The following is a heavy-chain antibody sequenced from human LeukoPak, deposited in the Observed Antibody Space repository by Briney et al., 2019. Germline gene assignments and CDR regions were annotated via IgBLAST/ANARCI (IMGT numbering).Heavy chain of an antibody. CDR1: GFTFSSHW. J-gene: IGHJ4*02. D-gene: IGHD1-26*01. V-gene: IGHV3-7*05. CDR3: VRSGGY. CDR2: IKEDGSEK. Sequence: QPGGSLRLSCAASGFTFSSHWMNWVRQAPGKGLEWVANIKEDGSEKYYVDSVKGRFTISRDNAKNSLCLQMNSLRAGDTAIYYCVRSGGYWGQGTLVTVSS.